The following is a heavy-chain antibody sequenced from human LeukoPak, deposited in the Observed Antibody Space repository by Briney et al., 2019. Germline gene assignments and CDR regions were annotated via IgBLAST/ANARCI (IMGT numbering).Heavy chain of an antibody. CDR3: ARRSGEDYNYFDY. CDR2: IYPGDSDT. J-gene: IGHJ4*02. Sequence: GESLKISCQASGYSFTSYWIAWVRQMPGKGLEWMGNIYPGDSDTRINPSFQGQVTMSADKSITTAYLQWSSLKASDSAMYYCARRSGEDYNYFDYWGQGTLVTASS. D-gene: IGHD5-24*01. V-gene: IGHV5-51*01. CDR1: GYSFTSYW.